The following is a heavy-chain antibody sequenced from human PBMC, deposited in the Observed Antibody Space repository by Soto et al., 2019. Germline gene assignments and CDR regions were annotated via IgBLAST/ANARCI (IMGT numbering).Heavy chain of an antibody. V-gene: IGHV4-59*01. D-gene: IGHD5-18*01. CDR1: GGSISSYY. CDR2: IYYSGST. Sequence: SETLSLTCTVSGGSISSYYWSWIRQPPGKGLEWIGYIYYSGSTNYNPSLKSRVTISVDTSKNQFSLKLSSVTAADTAVYYCATVDTAMVTFDYWGQGTLVTVSS. CDR3: ATVDTAMVTFDY. J-gene: IGHJ4*02.